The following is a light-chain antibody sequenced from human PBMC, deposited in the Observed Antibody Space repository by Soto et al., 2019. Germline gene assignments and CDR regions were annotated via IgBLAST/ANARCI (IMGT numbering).Light chain of an antibody. J-gene: IGKJ1*01. V-gene: IGKV1-33*01. Sequence: DIQMTQSPSSLSASVGDRVTFTCQASQDISNFLNWYQQKPGKAPKLLIYDASNLETGVPSRFSGGGSGTEFTLTISSLQSEDFAVYYCQQYNNWPPVTFGQGTKVDIK. CDR2: DAS. CDR3: QQYNNWPPVT. CDR1: QDISNF.